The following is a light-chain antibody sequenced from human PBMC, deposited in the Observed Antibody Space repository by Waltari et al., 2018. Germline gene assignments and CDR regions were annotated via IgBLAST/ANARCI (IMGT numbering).Light chain of an antibody. J-gene: IGLJ3*02. CDR2: STT. V-gene: IGLV8-61*01. CDR3: VLYMGSGLNWV. CDR1: STSLPTTTH. Sequence: QPVVTHEPSLSLPPGGTTTLTCGSSSTSLPTTTHHSSYQQTPRQAPRTLISSTTTRSSGVPDRFSGSILGNKAALTITGAQADDESDYYCVLYMGSGLNWVFGGGTKLTVL.